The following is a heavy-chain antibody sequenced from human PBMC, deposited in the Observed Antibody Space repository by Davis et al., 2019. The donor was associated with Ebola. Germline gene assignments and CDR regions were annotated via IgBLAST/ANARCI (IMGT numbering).Heavy chain of an antibody. CDR3: AGGARGSGSYYAPYYYYGMDV. D-gene: IGHD3-10*01. CDR1: GGTFSSYA. CDR2: IIPIFGTA. J-gene: IGHJ6*02. V-gene: IGHV1-69*05. Sequence: AASVKVSCKASGGTFSSYAISWVRQAPGQGLEWMGGIIPIFGTANYAQKFQGRVTMTRDTSTSTVYMELSSLRSEDTAVYYCAGGARGSGSYYAPYYYYGMDVWGQGTTVTVSS.